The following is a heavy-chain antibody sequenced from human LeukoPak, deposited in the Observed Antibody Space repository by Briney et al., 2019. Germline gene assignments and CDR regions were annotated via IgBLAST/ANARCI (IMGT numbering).Heavy chain of an antibody. CDR1: RYTFTGYY. V-gene: IGHV1-2*02. D-gene: IGHD4-17*01. CDR2: INPSSGDT. CDR3: AISDFADSDVYFDS. J-gene: IGHJ4*02. Sequence: ASVKVSCKTSRYTFTGYYLHWVRQAPGQGLEWMGWINPSSGDTNYAQRFQGRVTMTRDTSIGTAYMELKSLISDDTAVFYCAISDFADSDVYFDSWGQGTLVIVS.